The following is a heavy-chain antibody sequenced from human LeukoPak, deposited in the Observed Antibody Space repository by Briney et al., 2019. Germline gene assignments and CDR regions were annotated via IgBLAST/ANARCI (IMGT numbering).Heavy chain of an antibody. J-gene: IGHJ4*02. V-gene: IGHV3-48*03. D-gene: IGHD3-10*01. CDR3: AGSRYPEPQDLNY. CDR2: ISADGATI. Sequence: RTGGSLRLSCAASGFDFNIYEMNWVRQAPGKGLEWVSYISADGATIYYADSVKGRFTISRDTMKNSLHLQMSSLRAEDTAVYYCAGSRYPEPQDLNYWGQGTLVIVS. CDR1: GFDFNIYE.